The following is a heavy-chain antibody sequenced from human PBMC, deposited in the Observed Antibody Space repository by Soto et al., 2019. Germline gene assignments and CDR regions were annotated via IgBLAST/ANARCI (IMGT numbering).Heavy chain of an antibody. V-gene: IGHV3-30*18. J-gene: IGHJ4*02. Sequence: GGSLRLSCAASGFTFSSYGMHWVRQAPGKGLEWVAVISYDGSNKYYADSVKGRFTISRDNSKNTLYLQMKSLRAEDTAVYYCAKDPTEATAMEFDYWGQGTLVTVS. CDR2: ISYDGSNK. CDR3: AKDPTEATAMEFDY. D-gene: IGHD5-18*01. CDR1: GFTFSSYG.